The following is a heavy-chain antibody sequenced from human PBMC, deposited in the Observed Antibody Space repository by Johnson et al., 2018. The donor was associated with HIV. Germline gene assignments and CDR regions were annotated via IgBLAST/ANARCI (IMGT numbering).Heavy chain of an antibody. V-gene: IGHV3-7*02. CDR1: GFRFSRYW. CDR2: IKQDGSEK. J-gene: IGHJ3*02. Sequence: VQLVESGGGVVRPGGSLRLSCAASGFRFSRYWMSWVRQAPGKGLEWVANIKQDGSEKYYVDSVKGRFTISRDNAKNTLYLQMNSLRAEDTAVYYCARGNIVVVAAATDIDIWGQGTMVTVSS. CDR3: ARGNIVVVAAATDIDI. D-gene: IGHD2-15*01.